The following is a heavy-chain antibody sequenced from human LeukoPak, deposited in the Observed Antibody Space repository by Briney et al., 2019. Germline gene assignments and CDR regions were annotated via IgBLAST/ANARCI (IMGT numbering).Heavy chain of an antibody. Sequence: GGSLRLSCAASGFTFSSYAMSWVRQAPGKVLEWVSAISGSGGSTYYADSVKGRFTISRDNSKNTLYLQMNSLRAEDTAVYYCAKSEGLMGYFDYWGQGTLVTVSS. CDR3: AKSEGLMGYFDY. V-gene: IGHV3-23*01. CDR2: ISGSGGST. CDR1: GFTFSSYA. D-gene: IGHD2-8*01. J-gene: IGHJ4*02.